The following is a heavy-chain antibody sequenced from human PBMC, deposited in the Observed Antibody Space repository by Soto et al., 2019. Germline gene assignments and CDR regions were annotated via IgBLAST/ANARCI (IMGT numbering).Heavy chain of an antibody. CDR3: ARDASPYYYDSSGPYFDY. V-gene: IGHV3-33*01. Sequence: PGGSLRLSCAASGFTFSSYGMHWVRQAPGKGLEWVAVIWYDGSNKYYADSVKGRFTISRDNSKNTLYLQMNSLRAEDTAVYYCARDASPYYYDSSGPYFDYWGQGTLVTVSS. CDR1: GFTFSSYG. D-gene: IGHD3-22*01. J-gene: IGHJ4*02. CDR2: IWYDGSNK.